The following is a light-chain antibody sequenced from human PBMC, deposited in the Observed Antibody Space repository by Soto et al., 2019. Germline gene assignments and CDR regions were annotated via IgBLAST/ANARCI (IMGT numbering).Light chain of an antibody. Sequence: QSALTQPPSVSGSPGQSVTISYTGTSSDVGSYDRVSWYQQPPGTAPKLMIYDVSNRPSGVPDRFSGSKSGNTASLTISGLQAEDEAAYYCTSDTSSSTVVFGGGTKLTVL. CDR3: TSDTSSSTVV. CDR1: SSDVGSYDR. V-gene: IGLV2-18*02. J-gene: IGLJ2*01. CDR2: DVS.